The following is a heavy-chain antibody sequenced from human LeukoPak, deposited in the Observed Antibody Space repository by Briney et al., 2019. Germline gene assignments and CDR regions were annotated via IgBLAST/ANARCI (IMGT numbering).Heavy chain of an antibody. Sequence: ASVKVSCKASGGTFSSYAISWVRQAPGQGLEWMGGIIPIFGTANYAQKFQGRVTITADKSTSTAYMELSSLRSEDTAVYYCAREAAAAGTQWSDPWGQGTLVTVSS. CDR2: IIPIFGTA. D-gene: IGHD6-13*01. J-gene: IGHJ5*02. V-gene: IGHV1-69*06. CDR1: GGTFSSYA. CDR3: AREAAAAGTQWSDP.